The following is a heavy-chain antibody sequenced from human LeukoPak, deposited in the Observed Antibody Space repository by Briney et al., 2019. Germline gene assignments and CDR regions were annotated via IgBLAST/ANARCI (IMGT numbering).Heavy chain of an antibody. J-gene: IGHJ4*02. Sequence: GGSLRLSCVGSGFLFSGHYMNWVRQAPGKGLEWVSSISSSGRYIYYADSVKGRFTISRDNAKNSVYVQMNTLRAEDTAVYFCTRDRDSSSSVFEYWGQGTLVTVSS. CDR1: GFLFSGHY. V-gene: IGHV3-21*01. CDR3: TRDRDSSSSVFEY. D-gene: IGHD6-6*01. CDR2: ISSSGRYI.